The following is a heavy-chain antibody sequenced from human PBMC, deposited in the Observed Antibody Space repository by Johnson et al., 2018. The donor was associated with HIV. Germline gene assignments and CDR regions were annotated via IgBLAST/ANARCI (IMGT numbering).Heavy chain of an antibody. V-gene: IGHV3-66*04. Sequence: VQLVESGGGLVQPGGSLRLSCAASGFTVSSNYMSWVRQGPVRGLEWVSVIYSGGSSYYADSVKGRFTISRDNANNRLYLQMNSLRAEDTALYYCARPIARGASDIWGQGTMVTVSS. CDR2: IYSGGSS. CDR1: GFTVSSNY. CDR3: ARPIARGASDI. J-gene: IGHJ3*02. D-gene: IGHD3-10*01.